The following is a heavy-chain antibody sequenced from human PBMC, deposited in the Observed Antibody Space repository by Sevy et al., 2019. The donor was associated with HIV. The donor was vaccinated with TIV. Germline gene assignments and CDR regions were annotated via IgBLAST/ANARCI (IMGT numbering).Heavy chain of an antibody. Sequence: GGSLRLSCAASGFTFSSYSMNWVRQAPGKGLEWVSYISSSSSTIYYADSVKGRFTISRDNAKNSLYLQMNSLRDEDTAVYYCARGRITMTYGDAFDIWGQWTMVTVSS. CDR3: ARGRITMTYGDAFDI. J-gene: IGHJ3*02. V-gene: IGHV3-48*02. D-gene: IGHD3-22*01. CDR2: ISSSSSTI. CDR1: GFTFSSYS.